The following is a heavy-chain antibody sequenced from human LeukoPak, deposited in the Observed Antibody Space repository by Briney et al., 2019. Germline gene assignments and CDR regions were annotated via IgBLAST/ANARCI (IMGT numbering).Heavy chain of an antibody. V-gene: IGHV3-30*02. J-gene: IGHJ4*02. Sequence: GGSLRLSCAASGFIFSSYGMHWVRQAPGEGLEWVTFIRSDGSNKYYADSVKGRFTISRDNSKNTLYLQMNSLRAEDTAVYYCAKEWDLSFDYWGQGTLVTVSS. CDR3: AKEWDLSFDY. CDR1: GFIFSSYG. D-gene: IGHD1-26*01. CDR2: IRSDGSNK.